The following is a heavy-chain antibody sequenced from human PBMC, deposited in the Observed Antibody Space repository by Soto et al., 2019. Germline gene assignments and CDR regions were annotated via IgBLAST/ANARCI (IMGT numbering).Heavy chain of an antibody. D-gene: IGHD3-9*01. CDR3: ARLYYDILTGRDAFDI. CDR1: GGSISSSSYY. V-gene: IGHV4-39*01. CDR2: IYYSGST. J-gene: IGHJ3*02. Sequence: QLQLQESGPGLVKPSETLSLTCTVSGGSISSSSYYWGWIRQPPGKGLEWIGSIYYSGSTYYNPSLKSRVTISVDTSKNQFSLKLSSVTAADTAVYYCARLYYDILTGRDAFDIWGQGTMVTVSS.